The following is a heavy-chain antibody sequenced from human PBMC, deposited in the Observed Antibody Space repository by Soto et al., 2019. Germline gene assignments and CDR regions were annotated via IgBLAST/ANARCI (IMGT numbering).Heavy chain of an antibody. CDR2: IYSIGST. J-gene: IGHJ5*02. V-gene: IGHV4-4*09. CDR1: GGSIGGYY. CDR3: ARVPTP. Sequence: SETLSLTCTVSGGSIGGYYWSWLRQPPGKGLEWIGYIYSIGSTTYNPSLRSRVTMSIDTSKDQFSLKLSSVTAADTAVYYCARVPTPWGQGTLVTVSS.